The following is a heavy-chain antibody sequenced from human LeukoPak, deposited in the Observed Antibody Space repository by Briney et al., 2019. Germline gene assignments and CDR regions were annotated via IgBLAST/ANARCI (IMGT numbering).Heavy chain of an antibody. J-gene: IGHJ4*02. CDR3: ARAADIAAPTPVGC. V-gene: IGHV1-18*01. CDR1: GYTFTSYG. Sequence: ASVKVSCKASGYTFTSYGISWVRQAPGQGLEWMGWISAYNGNTNYAQKLQGRVTMTTDTSTSTAYMELRSLRSDDTAVYYCARAADIAAPTPVGCWGQGTLVTVSS. D-gene: IGHD6-13*01. CDR2: ISAYNGNT.